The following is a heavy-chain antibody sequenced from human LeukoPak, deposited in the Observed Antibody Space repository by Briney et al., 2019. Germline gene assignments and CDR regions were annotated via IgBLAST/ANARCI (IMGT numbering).Heavy chain of an antibody. Sequence: ASVKVSCKAPGYTFTGYYMHWVRQAPGQGLEWMGWINPNSGGTNYAQKFQGRVTMTRDTSISTAYMELSRLRSDDTAVYYCARVGSSGYYFHDAFDIWGQGTMVTVSS. D-gene: IGHD3-22*01. V-gene: IGHV1-2*02. CDR3: ARVGSSGYYFHDAFDI. CDR1: GYTFTGYY. J-gene: IGHJ3*02. CDR2: INPNSGGT.